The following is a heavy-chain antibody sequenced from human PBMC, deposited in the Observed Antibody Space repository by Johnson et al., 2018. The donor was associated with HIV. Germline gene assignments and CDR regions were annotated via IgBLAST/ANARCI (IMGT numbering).Heavy chain of an antibody. D-gene: IGHD3-16*01. CDR2: IWYDGSNK. V-gene: IGHV3-33*01. J-gene: IGHJ3*02. CDR1: GFTFSSYG. CDR3: AREGGIRGPSPVDAFDI. Sequence: QVLLVESGGGVVQPGRSLRLSCAASGFTFSSYGMHWVRQAPGKGLEWVAVIWYDGSNKYYADSAKGRFTISRDNSKNTLYLQMNSLRAEDTAVYYCAREGGIRGPSPVDAFDIWGQGTMVTVSS.